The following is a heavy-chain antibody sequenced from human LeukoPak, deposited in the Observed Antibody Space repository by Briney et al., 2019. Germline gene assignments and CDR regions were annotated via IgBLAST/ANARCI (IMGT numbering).Heavy chain of an antibody. D-gene: IGHD6-6*01. Sequence: PSETLSLTCAVSGGSISSSNWWSWVRQPPGKGLEWIGEIYHGGSTNYNPSLKSRVTISVDTSKNQFSLQLTSVTAADTAVYYCARSDSSSSLVLGSYYGMDVWGQGTTVTVSS. V-gene: IGHV4-4*02. CDR3: ARSDSSSSLVLGSYYGMDV. CDR1: GGSISSSNW. J-gene: IGHJ6*02. CDR2: IYHGGST.